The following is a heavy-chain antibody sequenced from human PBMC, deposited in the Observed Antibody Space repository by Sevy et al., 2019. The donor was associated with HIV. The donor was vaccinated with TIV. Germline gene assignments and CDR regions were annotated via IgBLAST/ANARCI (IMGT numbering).Heavy chain of an antibody. V-gene: IGHV3-30*02. CDR2: IRYDGNNK. J-gene: IGHJ6*02. D-gene: IGHD1-26*01. CDR3: AKGREQGYYDGMDV. CDR1: GFTFSSYG. Sequence: GGSLRLSCAASGFTFSSYGMHWVRQAPGKGLEWVAFIRYDGNNKYYTGSVKGRFTISRDNSKNTLYLQMNSLRAEDTAVYYCAKGREQGYYDGMDVWGQGTTVTVSS.